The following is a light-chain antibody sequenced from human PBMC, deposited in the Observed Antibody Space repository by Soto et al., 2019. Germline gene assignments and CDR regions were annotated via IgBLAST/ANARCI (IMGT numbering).Light chain of an antibody. CDR2: RNN. Sequence: SVLTQPPSASGTPGQRVTIPFSGNSSNIGSNFVYWYQQLPGTAPKLLIYRNNQRPSGVPDRFSGSKSGTSASLAISGLRSEDEADYYCAAWDDSLSGHYVFGTGTKVTVL. J-gene: IGLJ1*01. CDR1: SSNIGSNF. CDR3: AAWDDSLSGHYV. V-gene: IGLV1-47*01.